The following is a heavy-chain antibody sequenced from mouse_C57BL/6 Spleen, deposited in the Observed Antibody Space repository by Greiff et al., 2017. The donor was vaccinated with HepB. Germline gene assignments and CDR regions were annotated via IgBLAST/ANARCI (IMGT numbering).Heavy chain of an antibody. D-gene: IGHD1-1*01. Sequence: EVQLVESGGGLVKPGGSLKLSCAASGFTFSSYAMSWVRQTPEKRLEWVATISDGGSYTYYPDNVKGRFAISRDNAKNNLYLQMSHLKSEDTAMYYCARDRRLRSRGAMDYWGQGTSVTVSS. CDR1: GFTFSSYA. CDR2: ISDGGSYT. V-gene: IGHV5-4*01. J-gene: IGHJ4*01. CDR3: ARDRRLRSRGAMDY.